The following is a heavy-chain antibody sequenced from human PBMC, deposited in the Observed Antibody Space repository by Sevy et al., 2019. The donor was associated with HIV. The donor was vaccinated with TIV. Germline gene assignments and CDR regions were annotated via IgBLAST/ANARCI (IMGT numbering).Heavy chain of an antibody. V-gene: IGHV3-30*18. Sequence: GGSLRLSCGASGFKIGPYTMHWVRQAPGKGLEWVTFSSNDGNKKDYADSVKGRFIISRDNPKNTMYLQMNSLRPQDTAVYYCAKEGYYYDSRGHDWFDPWGQGTQVTVSS. D-gene: IGHD3-22*01. J-gene: IGHJ5*02. CDR3: AKEGYYYDSRGHDWFDP. CDR2: SSNDGNKK. CDR1: GFKIGPYT.